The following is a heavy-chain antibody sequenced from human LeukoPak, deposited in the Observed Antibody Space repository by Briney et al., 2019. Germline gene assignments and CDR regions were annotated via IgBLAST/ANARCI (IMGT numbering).Heavy chain of an antibody. CDR2: ISSSGSTI. CDR3: ARDRVDTGMATTLYYMDV. D-gene: IGHD5-18*01. J-gene: IGHJ6*03. Sequence: GGSLRLSCTASGFTFSDYYMSWIRQAPGKGLEWVSYISSSGSTIYYADSVKGRFTISRDNAKNSLYLQMNSLRAEDTAVYYCARDRVDTGMATTLYYMDVWGKGTTVTVSS. V-gene: IGHV3-11*04. CDR1: GFTFSDYY.